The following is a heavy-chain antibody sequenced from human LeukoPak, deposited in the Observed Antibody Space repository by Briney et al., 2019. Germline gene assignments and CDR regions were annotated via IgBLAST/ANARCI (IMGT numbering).Heavy chain of an antibody. J-gene: IGHJ6*03. CDR3: ARAVGFGIYYYYYMDV. CDR1: GYTFTSYA. Sequence: ASVKVSCKASGYTFTSYAMNWVRQAPGQGLEWMGWINTNTGNPTYAQGFTGRFVFSLDTSVSTAYLQISSLKAEDTAVYYCARAVGFGIYYYYYMDVWGKGTTVTVSS. D-gene: IGHD1-26*01. V-gene: IGHV7-4-1*02. CDR2: INTNTGNP.